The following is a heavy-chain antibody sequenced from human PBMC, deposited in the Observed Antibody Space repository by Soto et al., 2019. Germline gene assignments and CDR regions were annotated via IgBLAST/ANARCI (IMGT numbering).Heavy chain of an antibody. CDR3: ARETGYCSSTSCWDYYYYYGMGV. D-gene: IGHD2-2*01. J-gene: IGHJ6*02. V-gene: IGHV4-34*01. CDR2: INHSGST. Sequence: SETLSLTCAVYGGSFSGYYWSWIRQPPGKGLEWIGEINHSGSTNYNPSLKSRVTISVDTSKNQFSLKLSSVTAADTAVYYCARETGYCSSTSCWDYYYYYGMGVWGQGTTVTGSS. CDR1: GGSFSGYY.